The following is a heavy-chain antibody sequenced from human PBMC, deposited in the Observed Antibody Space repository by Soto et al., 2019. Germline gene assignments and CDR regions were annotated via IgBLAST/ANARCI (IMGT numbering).Heavy chain of an antibody. CDR2: ITGTGRSP. D-gene: IGHD6-13*01. CDR3: AKDRDPQQLVVGSDFDY. Sequence: EVQLLESGGGLVQPGGSLRLACAASGFTFNSYAMSWVRQAPGRGLEWVSAITGTGRSPYYADSVKGRFTISRDNSENTLYLQMNSLRADDTAVYYCAKDRDPQQLVVGSDFDYWSQGTLVTVSS. V-gene: IGHV3-23*01. J-gene: IGHJ4*02. CDR1: GFTFNSYA.